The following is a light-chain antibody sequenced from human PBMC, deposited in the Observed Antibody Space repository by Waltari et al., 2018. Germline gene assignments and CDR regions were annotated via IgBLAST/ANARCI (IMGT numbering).Light chain of an antibody. CDR2: GN. CDR1: SYNVGKYA. Sequence: QSALTQEASVSGTVGQKVTLSCTGDSYNVGKYAVGWYQQSAHGAPKTVLFGNSLPPGNPERLSGSKSGTTASLTISGLQPEDEADYYCSTWDSTLSAVVFGGGTKVTVL. J-gene: IGLJ2*01. V-gene: IGLV1-36*01. CDR3: STWDSTLSAVV.